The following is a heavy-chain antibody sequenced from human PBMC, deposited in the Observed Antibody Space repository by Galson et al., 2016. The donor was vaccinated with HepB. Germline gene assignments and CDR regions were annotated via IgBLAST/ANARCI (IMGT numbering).Heavy chain of an antibody. CDR3: VRGGEIYYAMDV. D-gene: IGHD3-22*01. J-gene: IGHJ6*02. V-gene: IGHV3-21*01. Sequence: SLRLSCAASGFTFTSYSMNWVRQAPGKGLECVPSITSSSNYIYYVESVKGRFTISRDNANNTLYLNMNSLRTEDTGVSYCVRGGEIYYAMDVWGQGTTVTVAS. CDR2: ITSSSNYI. CDR1: GFTFTSYS.